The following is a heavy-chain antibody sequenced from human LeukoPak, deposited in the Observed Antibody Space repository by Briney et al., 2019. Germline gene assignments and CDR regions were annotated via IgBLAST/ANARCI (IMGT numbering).Heavy chain of an antibody. D-gene: IGHD6-13*01. CDR1: GYAFTSYG. J-gene: IGHJ6*02. CDR2: ITAKMGKT. CDR3: ARDGEQQLVLRVPYYSYYGMDV. Sequence: GASVKVSCKASGYAFTSYGIGWVRQAPGQGLEWMGWITAKMGKTTYAQNLQGKFTIPKDPSTSTAYLELRSLRSDDTAVYYCARDGEQQLVLRVPYYSYYGMDVWGQGTTVSVPS. V-gene: IGHV1-18*01.